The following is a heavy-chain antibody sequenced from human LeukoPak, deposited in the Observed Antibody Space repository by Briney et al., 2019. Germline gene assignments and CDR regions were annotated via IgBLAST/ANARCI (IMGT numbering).Heavy chain of an antibody. Sequence: GGSLRLSCAASGFTFSSYSMNWVRQAPGKGLEWVSYISSSSSTIYYADSVKGRFTTSRDNAKNPLYLQMNSLRDEDTAVYYCARDLMTTVTTSDYWGQGTLVTVSS. CDR3: ARDLMTTVTTSDY. V-gene: IGHV3-48*02. CDR2: ISSSSSTI. CDR1: GFTFSSYS. D-gene: IGHD4-17*01. J-gene: IGHJ4*02.